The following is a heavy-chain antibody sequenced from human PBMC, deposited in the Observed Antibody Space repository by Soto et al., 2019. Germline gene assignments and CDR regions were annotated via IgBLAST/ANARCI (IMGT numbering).Heavy chain of an antibody. CDR3: ARRQISPPTRGAASARGGMDV. D-gene: IGHD6-13*01. CDR2: IWNDGNGY. V-gene: IGHV3-33*01. CDR1: GFNFNNYG. J-gene: IGHJ6*02. Sequence: QVQLVESGGGVVQPGRSLRLSCAASGFNFNNYGMHWVRQAPGKGLEWVAVIWNDGNGYYYANSVKRRFTISRDNSKNPLYLQVSSLRAEDTAVYYCARRQISPPTRGAASARGGMDVWGQGTTVTVSS.